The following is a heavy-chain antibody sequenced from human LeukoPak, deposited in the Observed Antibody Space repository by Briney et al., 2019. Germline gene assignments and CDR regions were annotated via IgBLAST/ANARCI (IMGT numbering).Heavy chain of an antibody. CDR2: IYYSGST. Sequence: SETLSLTCTVSGGSISSSSYYWGWIRQPPGKGLEWIGSIYYSGSTYYNPSLKSRVTISVDTSKNQFSLKLSFVTAADTAVYYCARHLGVGAGTRNYYYYYMDVWGKGTTVTVSS. CDR3: ARHLGVGAGTRNYYYYYMDV. J-gene: IGHJ6*03. D-gene: IGHD1-26*01. CDR1: GGSISSSSYY. V-gene: IGHV4-39*01.